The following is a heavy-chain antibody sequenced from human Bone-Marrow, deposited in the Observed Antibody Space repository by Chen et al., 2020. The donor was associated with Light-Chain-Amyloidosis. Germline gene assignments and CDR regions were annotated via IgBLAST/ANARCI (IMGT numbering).Heavy chain of an antibody. CDR1: GYTFPNYW. CDR2: IYPDDSDA. CDR3: ARRRDGYNCDY. J-gene: IGHJ4*02. Sequence: EVQLEQSGPEVKKPGESLKISCKGSGYTFPNYWIGWVRQMPGKGLEWMGVIYPDDSDARYSPSFECQVTISADKSITTAYLQWRSLKASDSAMYYCARRRDGYNCDYWGQGTLVTVSS. V-gene: IGHV5-51*01. D-gene: IGHD5-12*01.